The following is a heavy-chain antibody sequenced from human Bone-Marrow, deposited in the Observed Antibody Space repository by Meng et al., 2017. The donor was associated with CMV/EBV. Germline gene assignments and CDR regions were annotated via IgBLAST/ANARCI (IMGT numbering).Heavy chain of an antibody. J-gene: IGHJ4*02. V-gene: IGHV3-23*01. CDR1: GFTFSSYA. Sequence: GESLKISCAASGFTFSSYAMSWVRQAPGKGLEWVSAISGSGGSTYYADSVKGRFTISRDNSKNTLYLQMNSLRAEDTAVYYCAKLLSIAAPIGDYYFDYWGQGTLVTVFS. D-gene: IGHD6-13*01. CDR3: AKLLSIAAPIGDYYFDY. CDR2: ISGSGGST.